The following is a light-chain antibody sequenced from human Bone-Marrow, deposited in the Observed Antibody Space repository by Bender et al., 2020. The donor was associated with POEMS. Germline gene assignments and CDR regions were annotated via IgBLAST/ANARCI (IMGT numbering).Light chain of an antibody. V-gene: IGLV2-11*01. Sequence: QSALTQPRSVSGSPGQSVTISCTGTSSDVGGYNYVSWYQQHPGKAPKIMIYDVSKRPSEVPDRFSGSKSGNTASLTISGLQAEDEADYYCCSYAGTYSYVFGPGTKVTVL. J-gene: IGLJ1*01. CDR2: DVS. CDR1: SSDVGGYNY. CDR3: CSYAGTYSYV.